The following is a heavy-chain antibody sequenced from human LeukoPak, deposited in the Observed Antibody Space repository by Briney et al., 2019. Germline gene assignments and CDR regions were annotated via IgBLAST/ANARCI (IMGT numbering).Heavy chain of an antibody. J-gene: IGHJ4*02. D-gene: IGHD6-19*01. Sequence: GASVKVSCKASGYTFTCYYMHWVRQAPGQGREWMGWINPTSGGTNYAQKFQGRVTMTRDTSISTAYMELSRLRSDDTAVYYCANGGPAVAGFPIDYWGQGTLVTVSS. CDR1: GYTFTCYY. CDR2: INPTSGGT. V-gene: IGHV1-2*02. CDR3: ANGGPAVAGFPIDY.